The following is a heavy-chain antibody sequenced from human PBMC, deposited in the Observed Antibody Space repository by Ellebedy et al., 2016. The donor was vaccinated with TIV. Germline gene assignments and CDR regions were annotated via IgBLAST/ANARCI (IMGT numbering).Heavy chain of an antibody. D-gene: IGHD3-22*01. V-gene: IGHV3-7*03. Sequence: GESLKISCAASGFNFSSYWMSWVRQAPGKGLEWVANIKQDRSEQFYADSARGRFTISRDNADNSLYLQMNSLRAEDTAIYYCARDRVGFYLFFDNWGQGNLVTVSS. CDR1: GFNFSSYW. CDR2: IKQDRSEQ. CDR3: ARDRVGFYLFFDN. J-gene: IGHJ4*02.